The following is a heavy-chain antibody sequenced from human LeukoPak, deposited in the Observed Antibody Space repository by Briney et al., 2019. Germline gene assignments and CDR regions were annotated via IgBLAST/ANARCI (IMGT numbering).Heavy chain of an antibody. D-gene: IGHD1-26*01. Sequence: VASVTVSFKGSGYTFTIYYMHWVRQARGQGLEGMGWINTNSGGTNYAQKVQGRVTITRDRAISTDYMELRRQRSGDTAVYYCARDTPTVFSYTGVGSTAYWGQATLVTVSS. CDR1: GYTFTIYY. CDR2: INTNSGGT. V-gene: IGHV1-2*02. CDR3: ARDTPTVFSYTGVGSTAY. J-gene: IGHJ4*02.